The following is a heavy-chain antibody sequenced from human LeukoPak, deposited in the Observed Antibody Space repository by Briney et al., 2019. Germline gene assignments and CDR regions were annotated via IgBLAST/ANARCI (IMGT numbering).Heavy chain of an antibody. CDR3: AKDGGSGSYFAFDI. CDR2: IRYDGSKS. J-gene: IGHJ3*02. D-gene: IGHD1-26*01. CDR1: GYTLTQLS. Sequence: SCKVSGYTLTQLSVHWVRQAPGKGLDWVAFIRYDGSKSYFADSVKGRFALSRDNSKNTLYLQMSSLRPEDTAVYFCAKDGGSGSYFAFDIWGQGTMVTVSS. V-gene: IGHV3-30*02.